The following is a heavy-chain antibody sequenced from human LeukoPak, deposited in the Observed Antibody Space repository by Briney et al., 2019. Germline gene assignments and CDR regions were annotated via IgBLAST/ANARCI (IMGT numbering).Heavy chain of an antibody. Sequence: PSETLSLTCTVSGGSISSYYWSWIRQPAGKGLEWIGRIYNSGSTTYNPSLKSRVTMSVDTSKNQFSLKLSSVTAADTAVYYCARVAGGYSYGYPDYWGQGTLVTVSS. CDR3: ARVAGGYSYGYPDY. CDR1: GGSISSYY. CDR2: IYNSGST. V-gene: IGHV4-4*07. D-gene: IGHD5-18*01. J-gene: IGHJ4*02.